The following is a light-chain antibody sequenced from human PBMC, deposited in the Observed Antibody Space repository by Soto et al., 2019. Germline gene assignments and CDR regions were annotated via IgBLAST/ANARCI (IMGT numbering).Light chain of an antibody. CDR3: QQFGSPSWT. CDR1: QSVSSSY. V-gene: IGKV3-20*01. CDR2: GAS. Sequence: ESVLTQSPGTLSLSPGEKATLSCRASQSVSSSYLAWYQQKPGQAPRLLIYGASSRATGIPDRFSGSGSGTDFTLTVSRLEPEDFAVYYCQQFGSPSWTFGQGTKVDI. J-gene: IGKJ1*01.